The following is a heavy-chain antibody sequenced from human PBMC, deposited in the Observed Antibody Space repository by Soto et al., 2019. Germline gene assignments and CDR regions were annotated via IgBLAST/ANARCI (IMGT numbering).Heavy chain of an antibody. CDR1: VGSFRGYY. CDR3: ARREIPGPIDY. CDR2: INHSGSP. V-gene: IGHV4-34*01. Sequence: SETLSLTCAVYVGSFRGYYWSWIPPPTGKGLEWLGDINHSGSPNYSPSLKLRVTISVATSKTPFSLQLRSVPAAATAVYYCARREIPGPIDYWGQGTLVTVLL. J-gene: IGHJ4*02. D-gene: IGHD1-26*01.